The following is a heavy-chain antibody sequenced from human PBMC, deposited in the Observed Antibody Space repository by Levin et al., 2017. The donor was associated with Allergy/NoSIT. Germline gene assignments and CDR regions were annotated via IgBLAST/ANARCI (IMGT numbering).Heavy chain of an antibody. CDR2: ISGSGGST. CDR3: AKGWGGITGMLSFDY. V-gene: IGHV3-23*01. D-gene: IGHD1-20*01. J-gene: IGHJ4*02. Sequence: GESLKISCAASGFTFSNHAMSWVRQAPGKGLEWVSAISGSGGSTYYGDSVKGRFTISRDNSKNTLYLQMNSLRAEDTAVYYCAKGWGGITGMLSFDYWGQGTLVTVSS. CDR1: GFTFSNHA.